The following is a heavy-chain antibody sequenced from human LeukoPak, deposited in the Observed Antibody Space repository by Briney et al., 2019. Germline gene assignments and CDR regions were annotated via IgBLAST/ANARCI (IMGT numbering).Heavy chain of an antibody. CDR2: IYYSGST. CDR1: GGSLSTYY. V-gene: IGHV4-59*01. CDR3: ARASGGYYNNWFDP. Sequence: SETLSLTCTVSGGSLSTYYWSWIRQPPGKGLEWMGYIYYSGSTNYNPSLKSRVTISVDTSKNLFSLELSSVTAADTAIYYCARASGGYYNNWFDPWGQGTLVTVSS. D-gene: IGHD3-22*01. J-gene: IGHJ5*02.